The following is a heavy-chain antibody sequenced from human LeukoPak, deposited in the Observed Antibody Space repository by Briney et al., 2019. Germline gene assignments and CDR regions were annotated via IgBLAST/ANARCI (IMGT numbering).Heavy chain of an antibody. CDR2: INSDGSST. CDR1: GFSFSAYW. Sequence: PGGSLRLSCVASGFSFSAYWMHWVRQAPGKGLMWVSHINSDGSSTYYADSVKGRFTISRDNSKNTLYLQMNSLRAEDTAVYYCARNFNHFDYWGQGTLVTVSS. V-gene: IGHV3-74*01. D-gene: IGHD1-14*01. J-gene: IGHJ4*02. CDR3: ARNFNHFDY.